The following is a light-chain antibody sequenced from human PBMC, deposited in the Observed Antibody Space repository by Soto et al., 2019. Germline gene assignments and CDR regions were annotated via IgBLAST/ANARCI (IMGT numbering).Light chain of an antibody. J-gene: IGLJ2*01. CDR1: SSNIGAGYD. CDR3: QSYDSSLSASVL. Sequence: QSVLTQPPSVSGAPGQRVTISCTGNSSNIGAGYDVHWYQQLPGAAPKLLIYGNNNRPSGVPDRFSGSKSGTSASLVITGLQTEDEADYFCQSYDSSLSASVLFGGGTKLTVL. V-gene: IGLV1-40*01. CDR2: GNN.